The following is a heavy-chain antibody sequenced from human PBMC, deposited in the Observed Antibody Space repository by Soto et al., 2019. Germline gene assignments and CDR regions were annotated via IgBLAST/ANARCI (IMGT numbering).Heavy chain of an antibody. J-gene: IGHJ6*04. D-gene: IGHD2-2*01. CDR1: GFTFSSYS. V-gene: IGHV3-21*01. CDR3: ARGRVVVVPAVIYYYGIDF. CDR2: ISSSSSYI. Sequence: EVQLVESGGGLVKPAGSLRLSCAASGFTFSSYSMNWVRQAPGKGLEWVSSISSSSSYIYYADSVKVRFTISIDDAKNSLYRQMNSLSAEYTAVYYCARGRVVVVPAVIYYYGIDFWGKWSTVTVSS.